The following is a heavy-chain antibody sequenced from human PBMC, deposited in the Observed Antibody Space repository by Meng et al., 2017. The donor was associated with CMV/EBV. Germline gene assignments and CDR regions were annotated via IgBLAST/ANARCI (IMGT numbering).Heavy chain of an antibody. CDR2: ISAYNGNT. CDR1: GYAFTCYG. V-gene: IGHV1-18*01. D-gene: IGHD3-10*01. CDR3: ARDRTMVRGVTGY. Sequence: QVQVEQSGAEVEQSAASVKVSCKAAGYAFTCYGISWVRQAPGQGLEWMGWISAYNGNTNYAQKLQGRVTMTTDTSTSTAYMELRSLRSDDTAVYYCARDRTMVRGVTGYWGQGTLVTVSS. J-gene: IGHJ4*02.